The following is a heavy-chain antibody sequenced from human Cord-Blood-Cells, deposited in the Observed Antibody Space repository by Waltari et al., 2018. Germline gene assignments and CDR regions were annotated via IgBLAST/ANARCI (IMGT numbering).Heavy chain of an antibody. V-gene: IGHV1-24*01. CDR1: GYTLTALA. CDR3: ATVAYYYDSSGYLWLYYFDY. J-gene: IGHJ4*02. D-gene: IGHD3-22*01. Sequence: QAKLVQSGAEVTKPGASVKVSCKVSGYTLTALAMQWVRQAPGKGCEWMGGFDPEDGETIYAQKFQGRVTMTEDTSTDTAYMELSSLRSEDTAVYYCATVAYYYDSSGYLWLYYFDYWGQGTLVTVSS. CDR2: FDPEDGET.